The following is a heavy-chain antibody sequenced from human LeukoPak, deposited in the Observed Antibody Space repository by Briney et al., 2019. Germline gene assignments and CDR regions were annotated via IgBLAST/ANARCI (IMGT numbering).Heavy chain of an antibody. CDR1: GYTFTSYY. CDR3: ARDFPARVVPAAPEY. D-gene: IGHD2-2*01. V-gene: IGHV1-69*13. Sequence: SVKVSCKASGYTFTSYYMHWMRQAPGQGLEWMGGIIPIFGTANYAQKFQGRVTITADESTSTAYMELSGLRSEDTAVYYCARDFPARVVPAAPEYWGQGTLVTVSS. J-gene: IGHJ4*02. CDR2: IIPIFGTA.